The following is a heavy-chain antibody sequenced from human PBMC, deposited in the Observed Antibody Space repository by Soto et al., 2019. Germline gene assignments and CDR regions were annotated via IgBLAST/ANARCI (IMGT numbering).Heavy chain of an antibody. Sequence: PSETLSLTCTVSGGSISSYYWIWIRQPPGKGLEWIGYIYYSGSTNYNPSLKSRVTISVDTSKNQFSLKLSSVTAADTAVYYCAGVYKYYFDYWGQGIQVTVSS. CDR3: AGVYKYYFDY. CDR1: GGSISSYY. J-gene: IGHJ4*02. CDR2: IYYSGST. V-gene: IGHV4-59*01. D-gene: IGHD1-1*01.